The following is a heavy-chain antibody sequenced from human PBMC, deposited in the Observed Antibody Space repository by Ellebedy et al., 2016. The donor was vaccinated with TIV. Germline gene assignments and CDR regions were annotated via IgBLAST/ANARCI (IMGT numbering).Heavy chain of an antibody. Sequence: MPSETLSLTCSVSGGSINSYYWTWIRQPPGKGLEWIGYSYYTGSTNYNPSLKSRVTISVDTSKNQFSLKLSSVTAADTALYYCARVRRMNWFDPWGQGTLVTVSS. CDR2: SYYTGST. D-gene: IGHD1-1*01. CDR1: GGSINSYY. J-gene: IGHJ5*02. V-gene: IGHV4-59*01. CDR3: ARVRRMNWFDP.